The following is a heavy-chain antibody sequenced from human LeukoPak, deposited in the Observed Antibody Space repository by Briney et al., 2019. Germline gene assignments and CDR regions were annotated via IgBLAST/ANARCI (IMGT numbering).Heavy chain of an antibody. CDR2: IDWSDGAS. CDR3: ARVDSGNYDY. CDR1: GFRFSSYV. J-gene: IGHJ4*02. D-gene: IGHD1-26*01. Sequence: PGGSLRLSCAASGFRFSSYVMSWVRQAPGKGLEYVSSIDWSDGASYYADSVKGRFTISRDNSKNTLFLQMNSLRVEDTAVDYCARVDSGNYDYWGQGTLLTVSS. V-gene: IGHV3-23*01.